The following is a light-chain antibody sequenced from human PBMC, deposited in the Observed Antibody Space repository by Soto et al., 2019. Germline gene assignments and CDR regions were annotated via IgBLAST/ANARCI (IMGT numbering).Light chain of an antibody. V-gene: IGLV2-14*03. CDR2: DVN. Sequence: QSALTQPAAVSGSPGQSIAISCTGTSSDVGSYNSVSWYQQYPGKAPKLMIHDVNNRPSGISDRFSGSKSGNTASLTISGLQAEDEADSSSSSFTSRTSHVFRPGTKLTVL. J-gene: IGLJ1*01. CDR1: SSDVGSYNS. CDR3: SSFTSRTSHV.